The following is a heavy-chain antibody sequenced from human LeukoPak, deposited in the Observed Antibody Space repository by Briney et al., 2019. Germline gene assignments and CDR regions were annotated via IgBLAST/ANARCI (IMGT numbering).Heavy chain of an antibody. CDR3: ARSSYSSSPSV. D-gene: IGHD6-6*01. Sequence: GGSLRLSCAVSGFTFSGFWMSWSRQAPGKGLEWMASINSDGSEGYYADVVKGRFTISRDNAKNSLYLQINSLRAEDTAVYYCARSSYSSSPSVWGQGTMVTVSS. CDR2: INSDGSEG. J-gene: IGHJ3*01. V-gene: IGHV3-7*03. CDR1: GFTFSGFW.